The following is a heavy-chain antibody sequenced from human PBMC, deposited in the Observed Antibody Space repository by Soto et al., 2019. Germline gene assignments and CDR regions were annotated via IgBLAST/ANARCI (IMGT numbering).Heavy chain of an antibody. CDR2: ISYDGSNK. Sequence: PGGSLRLSCAASGFTFSSYAMHWVRQAPGKGLEWVAVISYDGSNKYYADSVKGRFTISRDNSKNTLYLQMNSLRAEDTAVYYCARSLYCSSTSCSHFDYWGQGTLVTVSS. D-gene: IGHD2-2*01. V-gene: IGHV3-30-3*01. CDR3: ARSLYCSSTSCSHFDY. J-gene: IGHJ4*02. CDR1: GFTFSSYA.